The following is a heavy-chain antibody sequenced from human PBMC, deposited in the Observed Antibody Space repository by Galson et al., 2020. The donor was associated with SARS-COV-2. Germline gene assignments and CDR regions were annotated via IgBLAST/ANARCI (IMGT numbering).Heavy chain of an antibody. Sequence: SLKISCAASGFTFDDYAMHWVRQAPGKGLEWVSGISWNAVMTGYADSVKGRFTISRDNAKNSLYLQMNSLRPEDTALYYCTKGRSYYYMDGWGKGTTVTVSS. CDR1: GFTFDDYA. J-gene: IGHJ6*03. CDR3: TKGRSYYYMDG. CDR2: ISWNAVMT. V-gene: IGHV3-9*01.